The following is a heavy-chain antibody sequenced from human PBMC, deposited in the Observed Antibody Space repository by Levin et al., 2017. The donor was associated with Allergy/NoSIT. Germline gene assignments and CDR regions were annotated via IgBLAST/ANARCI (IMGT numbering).Heavy chain of an antibody. V-gene: IGHV1-18*01. CDR2: ISTYTGDT. J-gene: IGHJ4*02. CDR1: GYSFTDYG. Sequence: PGASVKVSCKASGYSFTDYGINWVRQAPGQGLEWLGWISTYTGDTKYAQNFQGRLNMTTDTSTTTAYMELRSLRSDDTAVYYCARPAGVITLVRGVLDYWGQGTLVSVSS. D-gene: IGHD3-10*01. CDR3: ARPAGVITLVRGVLDY.